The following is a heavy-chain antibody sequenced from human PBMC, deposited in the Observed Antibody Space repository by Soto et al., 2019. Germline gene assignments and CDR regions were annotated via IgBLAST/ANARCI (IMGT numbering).Heavy chain of an antibody. CDR1: GFSFRSYV. D-gene: IGHD3-9*01. Sequence: QVQLVESGGGVVQPGRSLRLSCTASGFSFRSYVMHWVRQAPGKGLEWVALISNDGSYKYYADSVKGRFTISRDNSKNTLHLQMNSLRSDATGVYHCAKLALERRYIACDEVDYWGQGTLATVSS. V-gene: IGHV3-30*18. CDR2: ISNDGSYK. J-gene: IGHJ4*02. CDR3: AKLALERRYIACDEVDY.